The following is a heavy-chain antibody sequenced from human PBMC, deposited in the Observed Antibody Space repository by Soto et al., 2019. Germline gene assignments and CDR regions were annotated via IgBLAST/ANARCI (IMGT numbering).Heavy chain of an antibody. CDR2: IYHSGST. CDR3: ARGAATVTPGWFDP. Sequence: SETLSLTCAVSGYSISSGYYWGWIRQPPGKGLEWIASIYHSGSTYYNPSLKSRVTISVDTSKNQLSLKLTSVTAADTAVYYCARGAATVTPGWFDPWGQGTLVTVSS. D-gene: IGHD4-17*01. J-gene: IGHJ5*02. CDR1: GYSISSGYY. V-gene: IGHV4-38-2*01.